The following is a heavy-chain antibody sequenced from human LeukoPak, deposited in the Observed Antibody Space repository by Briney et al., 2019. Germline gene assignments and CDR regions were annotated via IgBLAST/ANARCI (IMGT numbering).Heavy chain of an antibody. D-gene: IGHD5-24*01. CDR1: GYTFTGDY. CDR3: ARVGVEMATNDAFDI. J-gene: IGHJ3*02. CDR2: INPNSGAT. Sequence: ASVKVSCKASGYTFTGDYMHWVRQAPGQGLEWMGRINPNSGATNFAQKFQGRVTMTRDTSISTAYMEMSSLISDDTAVYYCARVGVEMATNDAFDIWGQGTMVTISS. V-gene: IGHV1-2*06.